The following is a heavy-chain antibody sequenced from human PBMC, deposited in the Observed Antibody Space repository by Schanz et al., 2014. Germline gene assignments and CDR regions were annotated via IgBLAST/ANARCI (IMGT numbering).Heavy chain of an antibody. V-gene: IGHV4-4*07. J-gene: IGHJ5*02. CDR3: ARDRGYDFSFDP. Sequence: QVQLQESGPGLVKSSETLSLTCTVSGGSISSFYWGWIRQPAGKGLEWIGRINTSGSTNYNPSLKSRVTMSLDPSKNQFSLKLSSVTAADTAVYYCARDRGYDFSFDPWGQGTLVTVSS. CDR2: INTSGST. D-gene: IGHD3-3*01. CDR1: GGSISSFY.